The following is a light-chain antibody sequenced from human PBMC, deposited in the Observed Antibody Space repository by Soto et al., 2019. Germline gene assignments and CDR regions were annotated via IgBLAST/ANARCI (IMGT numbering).Light chain of an antibody. CDR1: QSLVYSDGNAY. J-gene: IGKJ1*01. CDR3: MQGTHWPPT. V-gene: IGKV2-30*01. CDR2: KAS. Sequence: VVMTQSPLSLPVTLGQPASISCRSSQSLVYSDGNAYLNWFQQRPGQSPRRLIYKASNRDSGVPERFSGSGSGKDFTLQINRVEAEDVGVYYCMQGTHWPPTFGRGTRVEIK.